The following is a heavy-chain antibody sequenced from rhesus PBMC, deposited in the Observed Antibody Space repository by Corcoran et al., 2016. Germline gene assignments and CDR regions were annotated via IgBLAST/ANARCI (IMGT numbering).Heavy chain of an antibody. D-gene: IGHD4-35*01. CDR1: GYTFTDYY. CDR2: INPDNGNT. V-gene: IGHV1S2*01. CDR3: AREYPTVTTYPYYFDY. J-gene: IGHJ4*01. Sequence: QVQLVQSGAEVKKPGSSVKVSCKASGYTFTDYYMHLVRKAPRQGLEWMGWINPDNGNTKYAQKLQGRVTMTRDTATSTAYMELSSLRSEDTAVYYCAREYPTVTTYPYYFDYWGQGVLVTVSS.